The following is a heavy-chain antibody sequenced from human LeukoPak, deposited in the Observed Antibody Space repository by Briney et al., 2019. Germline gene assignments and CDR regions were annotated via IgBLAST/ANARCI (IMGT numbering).Heavy chain of an antibody. D-gene: IGHD1-26*01. V-gene: IGHV4-59*08. Sequence: PSETLSLTCTVSGASISSYYWSWIRQPPGKGLEWIGYISYSEGSNYNPSLESRVTISLDTSKNQFSLKLTSVTATDTDVYYCARLSASYYGSVDYWGQGSLVTVSS. CDR1: GASISSYY. CDR3: ARLSASYYGSVDY. J-gene: IGHJ4*02. CDR2: ISYSEGS.